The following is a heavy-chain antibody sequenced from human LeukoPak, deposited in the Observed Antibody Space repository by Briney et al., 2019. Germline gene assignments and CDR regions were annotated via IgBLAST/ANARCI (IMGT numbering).Heavy chain of an antibody. J-gene: IGHJ4*02. CDR2: IYPGDSDT. CDR3: ARQGPHYDILTGYSN. CDR1: GYSFTSYW. Sequence: PGESLKISCKGSGYSFTSYWIGWVRQMPGKGLEWMGIIYPGDSDTRYSPSFQGQVTISADKSISTAYLQWSSLKASDTAMYYCARQGPHYDILTGYSNWGQGTLVTVSS. V-gene: IGHV5-51*01. D-gene: IGHD3-9*01.